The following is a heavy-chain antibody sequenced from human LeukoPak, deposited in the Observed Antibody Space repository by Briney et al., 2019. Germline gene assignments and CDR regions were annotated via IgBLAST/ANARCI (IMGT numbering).Heavy chain of an antibody. V-gene: IGHV4-39*07. CDR2: IYHSGST. CDR1: GGSISSSSYY. Sequence: SETLSLTCSVSGGSISSSSYYWGWIRQPPGKGLEWIGSIYHSGSTYYNPSLKSRVTISVDTSKNQFSLKLSSVTAADTAVYYCALGDAYYYYGMDVWGQGTTVTVSS. CDR3: ALGDAYYYYGMDV. D-gene: IGHD4-17*01. J-gene: IGHJ6*02.